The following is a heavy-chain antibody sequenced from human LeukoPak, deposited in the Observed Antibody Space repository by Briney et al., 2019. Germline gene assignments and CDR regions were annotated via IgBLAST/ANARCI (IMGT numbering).Heavy chain of an antibody. Sequence: SETLSLTCAVCGYSISSGYYWGWIRQPPGKGLEWIGSIYHSGSTYYNPSLKSRVTISVDTSKNQFSLKLSSVTAADTAVYYCARGGQQLRYFQHWGQGTLVTVSS. D-gene: IGHD6-13*01. J-gene: IGHJ1*01. V-gene: IGHV4-38-2*01. CDR2: IYHSGST. CDR1: GYSISSGYY. CDR3: ARGGQQLRYFQH.